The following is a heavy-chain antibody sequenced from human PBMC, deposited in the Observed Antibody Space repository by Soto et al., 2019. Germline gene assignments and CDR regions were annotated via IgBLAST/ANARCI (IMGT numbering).Heavy chain of an antibody. CDR1: GFTFSSYG. CDR3: ARGSDWFDD. D-gene: IGHD3-10*01. CDR2: IWYDGSNK. V-gene: IGHV3-33*01. J-gene: IGHJ4*02. Sequence: PGGSLRLSCAASGFTFSSYGMHWVRQAPGKGLEWVAVIWYDGSNKYYADSVKGRFTISRDNSKNTLNLQMNSLRAEDTAVYDCARGSDWFDDWGQGTLVTVAS.